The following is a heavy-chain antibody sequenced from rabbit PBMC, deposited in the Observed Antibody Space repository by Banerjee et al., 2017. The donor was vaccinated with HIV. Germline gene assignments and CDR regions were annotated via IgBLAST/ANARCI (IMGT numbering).Heavy chain of an antibody. D-gene: IGHD4-2*01. J-gene: IGHJ4*01. Sequence: QSLEESGGDLVKPGASLTLTCTASGFSFSSSYYMCWVRQAPGKGLEWIGCIYAGSSGYTDYAIWAKGRFTISKTSSTTVTLQMTSLTAADTATYFCARGNAGGGYAGSLNLWGPGTLV. CDR1: GFSFSSSYY. CDR3: ARGNAGGGYAGSLNL. CDR2: IYAGSSGYT. V-gene: IGHV1S40*01.